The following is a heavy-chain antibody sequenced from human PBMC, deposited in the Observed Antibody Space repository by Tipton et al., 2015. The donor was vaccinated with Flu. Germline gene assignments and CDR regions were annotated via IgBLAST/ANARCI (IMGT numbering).Heavy chain of an antibody. Sequence: SLRLSCAASGFTFSRYGMHWVRQAPGKGLEWVAVIWYDGSNKYYADSVKGRFTISRDNSKNTLYLQMNSLRAEDTAVYYCAKDQGVAAAGSDYWGQGTLVTVSS. D-gene: IGHD6-13*01. CDR2: IWYDGSNK. CDR3: AKDQGVAAAGSDY. CDR1: GFTFSRYG. J-gene: IGHJ4*02. V-gene: IGHV3-33*06.